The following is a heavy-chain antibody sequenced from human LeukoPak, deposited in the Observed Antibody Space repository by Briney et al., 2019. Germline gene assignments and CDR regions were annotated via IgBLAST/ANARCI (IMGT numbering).Heavy chain of an antibody. Sequence: ASVKVSCKASGGTFSSNAISWVRQAPGQGLEWMGRIIPIFGIANYAQKFQGRVTITADKSTSTAYMELSSLRSEDTAVYYCARGPITMIDVGADWFDPWGQGTLVTVSS. CDR2: IIPIFGIA. V-gene: IGHV1-69*04. D-gene: IGHD3-22*01. J-gene: IGHJ5*02. CDR1: GGTFSSNA. CDR3: ARGPITMIDVGADWFDP.